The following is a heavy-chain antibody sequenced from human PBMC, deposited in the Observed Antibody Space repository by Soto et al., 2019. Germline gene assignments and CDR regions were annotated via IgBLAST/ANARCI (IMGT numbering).Heavy chain of an antibody. V-gene: IGHV5-51*01. CDR3: ARLTDTAIYYFDY. CDR2: IYPGDSET. Sequence: PGESLKISCEGSGDTFSRFLIGWVRQRPGKGLEWMGIIYPGDSETRYSPSFQGQVTISVDKSISTAYLQWSSLKASDTAVYYCARLTDTAIYYFDYWGQGTLVTVSS. D-gene: IGHD5-18*01. CDR1: GDTFSRFL. J-gene: IGHJ4*02.